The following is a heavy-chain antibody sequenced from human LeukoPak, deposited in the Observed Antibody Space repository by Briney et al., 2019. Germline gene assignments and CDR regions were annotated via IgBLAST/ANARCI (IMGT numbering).Heavy chain of an antibody. CDR3: ARDTVTTFRFRDYQHDGMDV. CDR1: GFTVSSNY. CDR2: IYSGGST. J-gene: IGHJ6*02. Sequence: GGSLRLSCAASGFTVSSNYMSWVRQAPGKGLEWVSVIYSGGSTYYADSVKGRFTISRDNSKNTLYLQMNSLRAEDTAEYHCARDTVTTFRFRDYQHDGMDVWGQGTTVTVSS. D-gene: IGHD4-17*01. V-gene: IGHV3-53*01.